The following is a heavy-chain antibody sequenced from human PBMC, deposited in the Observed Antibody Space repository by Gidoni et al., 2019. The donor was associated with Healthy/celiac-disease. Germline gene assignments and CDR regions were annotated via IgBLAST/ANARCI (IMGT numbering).Heavy chain of an antibody. CDR3: ASSSAKGDY. Sequence: EVQLVESGGGLVQPGGSLRLYCAASGFTFSSYGMRWVRQAPGKGLDWVANIKQDGSEKYYVDSVKGRFTISRDNAKNSLYLQMNSLRAEDTAVYYCASSSAKGDYWGQGTLVTVSS. CDR1: GFTFSSYG. V-gene: IGHV3-7*01. J-gene: IGHJ4*02. CDR2: IKQDGSEK. D-gene: IGHD2-2*01.